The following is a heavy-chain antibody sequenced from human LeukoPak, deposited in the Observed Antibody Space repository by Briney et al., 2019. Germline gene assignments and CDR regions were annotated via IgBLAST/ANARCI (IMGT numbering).Heavy chain of an antibody. CDR1: GFTFSSYA. Sequence: GWSLRLSFAASGFTFSSYAMSGVRQAPGKGLEGVSAISGSGGSTYYADSVKGRFTISRHNSNNNLYLQINSLRAEDTAVYYCALGAVADLFDPWGQGTLVTVSS. V-gene: IGHV3-23*01. CDR3: ALGAVADLFDP. J-gene: IGHJ5*02. CDR2: ISGSGGST. D-gene: IGHD6-19*01.